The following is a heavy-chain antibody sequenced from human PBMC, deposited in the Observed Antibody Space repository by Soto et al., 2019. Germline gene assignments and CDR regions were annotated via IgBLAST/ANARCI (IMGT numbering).Heavy chain of an antibody. J-gene: IGHJ6*02. CDR3: ARHEQFYYYYYGMDV. D-gene: IGHD4-4*01. Sequence: PGESLKISCKASGYSFTTYWIAWVRQMPGKGLEWMGIINPGDSDIRYSPSFQGQVTISADNSISTAYLQWSSLKASDTAMYYCARHEQFYYYYYGMDVWSQGTAVTVSS. V-gene: IGHV5-51*01. CDR2: INPGDSDI. CDR1: GYSFTTYW.